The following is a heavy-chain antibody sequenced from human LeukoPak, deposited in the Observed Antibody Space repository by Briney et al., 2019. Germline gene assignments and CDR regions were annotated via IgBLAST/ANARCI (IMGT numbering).Heavy chain of an antibody. CDR1: GFIFSSYT. J-gene: IGHJ3*02. D-gene: IGHD6-13*01. CDR3: AKGWSGSSWYSI. Sequence: GGSLRLSCAASGFIFSSYTMSWVRQVPGKGLEWVSGISDSGGSPYYADSVKGRFTISRDNSKNTLYLQVNSLRAEDTAVYYCAKGWSGSSWYSIWGQGTMVTVSS. V-gene: IGHV3-23*01. CDR2: ISDSGGSP.